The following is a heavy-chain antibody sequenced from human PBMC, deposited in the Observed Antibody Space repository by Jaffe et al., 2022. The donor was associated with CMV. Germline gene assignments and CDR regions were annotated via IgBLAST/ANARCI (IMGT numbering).Heavy chain of an antibody. V-gene: IGHV3-33*01. D-gene: IGHD3-9*01. J-gene: IGHJ6*02. CDR1: GFTFSSYG. Sequence: QVQLVESGGGVVQPGRSLRLSCAASGFTFSSYGMHWVRQAPGKGLEWVAVIWYDGSNKYYADSVKGRFTISRDNSKNTLYLQMNSLRAEDTAVYYCARQIGPDWPPFGRYYGMDVWGQGTTVTVSS. CDR2: IWYDGSNK. CDR3: ARQIGPDWPPFGRYYGMDV.